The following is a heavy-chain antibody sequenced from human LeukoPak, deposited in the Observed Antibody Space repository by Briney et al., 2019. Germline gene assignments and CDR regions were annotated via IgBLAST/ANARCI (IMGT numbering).Heavy chain of an antibody. D-gene: IGHD1-26*01. Sequence: MPSETLSLTCTVSGGSISSSSYYWGWIRQPPGKGLEWIGSIYYSGSTYYNPSLKSRVTISVDTSKNQFSLKLSSVTAADTAVYYCARSLGSYPFDYWGQGTLVTVSS. CDR2: IYYSGST. J-gene: IGHJ4*02. V-gene: IGHV4-39*07. CDR3: ARSLGSYPFDY. CDR1: GGSISSSSYY.